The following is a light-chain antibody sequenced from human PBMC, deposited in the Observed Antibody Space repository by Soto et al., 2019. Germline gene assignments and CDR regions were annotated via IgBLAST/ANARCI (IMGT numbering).Light chain of an antibody. CDR2: DVS. V-gene: IGKV1-13*02. J-gene: IGKJ5*01. CDR3: RQFNTYPIT. CDR1: QDIRGA. Sequence: AIQLTQSPSSLSASVGDRVTITCRASQDIRGALAWYQQKPGKPPKLLIFDVSSLQSGVPSRFSGSGSGTDFTLTISSLQAEDFATYYCRQFNTYPITFGQGTRLEIK.